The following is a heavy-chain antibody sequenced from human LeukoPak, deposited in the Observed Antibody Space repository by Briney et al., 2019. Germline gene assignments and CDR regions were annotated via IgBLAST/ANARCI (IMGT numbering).Heavy chain of an antibody. CDR1: GFTFDDYG. V-gene: IGHV3-20*04. CDR3: AREDYGVGYYMDV. J-gene: IGHJ6*03. D-gene: IGHD4-17*01. CDR2: IYWHGGST. Sequence: GGSLRLSCAASGFTFDDYGMSWVRQAPGKGLEWVSGIYWHGGSTGYADSVKGRFTISRDNAKTSLYLQMNSLRVEDTALYYCAREDYGVGYYMDVWGKGTTVTVSS.